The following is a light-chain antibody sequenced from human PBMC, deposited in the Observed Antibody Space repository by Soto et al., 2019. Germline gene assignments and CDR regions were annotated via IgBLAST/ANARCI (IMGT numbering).Light chain of an antibody. Sequence: EIVMPQSPGTLSLSPGERANLSCRASQSVSSSYLAWYQQKPGQAPRLLIYGASSRATGIPDRFSGSGSGTDFTLTISRLEPEDFAVYYCQQYGSSLFTFGPGTKVDIK. CDR1: QSVSSSY. CDR3: QQYGSSLFT. V-gene: IGKV3-20*01. J-gene: IGKJ3*01. CDR2: GAS.